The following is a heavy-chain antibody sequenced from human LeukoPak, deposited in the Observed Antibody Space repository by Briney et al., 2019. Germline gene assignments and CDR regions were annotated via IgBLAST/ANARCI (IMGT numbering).Heavy chain of an antibody. CDR1: GFTFSSYS. J-gene: IGHJ4*02. D-gene: IGHD3-10*01. CDR2: ISSSSSYI. CDR3: ARHGLGEYYFDY. Sequence: GGSLRLSCAASGFTFSSYSMNWVRQAPGKVLEWVSSISSSSSYIYYADSVKGRFTISRDNAKNSLYLQMNSLRAEDTAVYYCARHGLGEYYFDYWGQGTLVTVSS. V-gene: IGHV3-21*01.